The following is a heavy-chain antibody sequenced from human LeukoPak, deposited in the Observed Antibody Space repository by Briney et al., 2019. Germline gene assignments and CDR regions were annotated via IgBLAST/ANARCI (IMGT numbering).Heavy chain of an antibody. CDR3: ARGKQEDIVVVPAAMGFDP. CDR2: IYYSGST. Sequence: PSETLSLTCTVSGGSISSGDYYWGWIRQPPGKGLEWIGYIYYSGSTYYNPSLKSRVTISVDTSKNQFSLKLSSVTAADTAVYYCARGKQEDIVVVPAAMGFDPWGQGTLVTVSS. J-gene: IGHJ5*02. D-gene: IGHD2-2*01. V-gene: IGHV4-30-4*01. CDR1: GGSISSGDYY.